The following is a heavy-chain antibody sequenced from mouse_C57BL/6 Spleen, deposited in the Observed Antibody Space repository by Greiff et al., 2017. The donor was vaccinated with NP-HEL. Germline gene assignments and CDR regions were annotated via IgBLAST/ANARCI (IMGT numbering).Heavy chain of an antibody. D-gene: IGHD1-1*01. Sequence: QVQLQQPGAELVKPGASVKLSCKASGYTFTSYWMQWVKQRPGQGLEWIGEIDPSDSYTNYNQKFKGKATLTVDTSSSTAYMQLSSLTSEDSAVYYCARGAYYYGSSYGGGLYDYWGQGTTLTVSS. V-gene: IGHV1-50*01. J-gene: IGHJ2*01. CDR2: IDPSDSYT. CDR3: ARGAYYYGSSYGGGLYDY. CDR1: GYTFTSYW.